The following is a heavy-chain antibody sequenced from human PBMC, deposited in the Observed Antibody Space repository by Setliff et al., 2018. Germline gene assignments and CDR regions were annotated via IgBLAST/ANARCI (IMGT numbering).Heavy chain of an antibody. D-gene: IGHD3-10*01. CDR1: GGSVSSTSHY. J-gene: IGHJ1*01. Sequence: SETLSLTCNVSGGSVSSTSHYWGWIRQPPGKGMEWIGSVYYSGYTYYNPSLQSRVTISVDMSKNQFSMKLTSVTAANTAVYYCARVDFTMIQGVLGLWGQGTLVTVSS. CDR2: VYYSGYT. CDR3: ARVDFTMIQGVLGL. V-gene: IGHV4-39*07.